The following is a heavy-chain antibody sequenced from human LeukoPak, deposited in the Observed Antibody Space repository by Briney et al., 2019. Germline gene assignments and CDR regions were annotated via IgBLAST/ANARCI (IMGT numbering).Heavy chain of an antibody. CDR2: IYYSGST. J-gene: IGHJ5*02. D-gene: IGHD5-18*01. CDR3: ARDPFSIQLWSPNWFDP. Sequence: SETLSLTCTVSGGSISSSSYYWGWIRQPPGKGLEWIGSIYYSGSTYYNPSLKSRVTISVDTSKNQFSLKLSSVTAADTAVYYCARDPFSIQLWSPNWFDPWGQGTLVTVSS. CDR1: GGSISSSSYY. V-gene: IGHV4-39*02.